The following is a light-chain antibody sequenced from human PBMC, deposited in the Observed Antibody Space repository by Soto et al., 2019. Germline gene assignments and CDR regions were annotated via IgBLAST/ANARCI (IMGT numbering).Light chain of an antibody. CDR3: QQSYSTSWT. V-gene: IGKV3-15*01. J-gene: IGKJ1*01. CDR1: QSVSSN. CDR2: GAS. Sequence: EIVMTQAHATLSVSPGERATLPCRASQSVSSNLAWYQQKPGQAPRLLIYGASTRATGIPARFSGSGSGTEFTLTISSLQSEEFATYYCQQSYSTSWTFGQGTKVDIK.